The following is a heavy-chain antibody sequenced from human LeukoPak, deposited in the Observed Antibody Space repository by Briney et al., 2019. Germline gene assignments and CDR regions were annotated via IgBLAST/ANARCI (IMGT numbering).Heavy chain of an antibody. J-gene: IGHJ4*02. CDR3: ARDDYGGPGV. CDR1: GGSMSRGGYY. CDR2: IYSSGTT. D-gene: IGHD4-23*01. V-gene: IGHV4-31*03. Sequence: SETLSLTCTVSGGSMSRGGYYWSWIRQHPGRGLEWIGYIYSSGTTYYNPSLKSRITMSVDTSKNQFSLNLTSVTAADTAVYYCARDDYGGPGVWGQGTLVTVSS.